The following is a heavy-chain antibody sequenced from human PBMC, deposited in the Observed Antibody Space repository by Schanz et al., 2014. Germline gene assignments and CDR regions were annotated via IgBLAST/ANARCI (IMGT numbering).Heavy chain of an antibody. Sequence: VQLLESGGGLVQPGGSLRLSCAASGFTFSDYYMSWIRQAPGKGLEWVSYISNSGTTIYNADSVKGRFTISRDNAKNSLYLQMNSLRAEDTAVYYCAGAVATIRADSFDIWGQGTMVAVSS. J-gene: IGHJ3*02. D-gene: IGHD5-12*01. CDR3: AGAVATIRADSFDI. CDR1: GFTFSDYY. V-gene: IGHV3-11*04. CDR2: ISNSGTTI.